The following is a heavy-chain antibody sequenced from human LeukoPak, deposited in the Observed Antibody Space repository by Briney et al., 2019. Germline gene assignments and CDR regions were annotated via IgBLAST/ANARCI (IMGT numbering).Heavy chain of an antibody. CDR3: ARGVISRGYFDY. CDR2: IIPIFGTA. V-gene: IGHV1-69*13. D-gene: IGHD3-16*02. CDR1: GYTFSNYT. Sequence: ASVKVSCKASGYTFSNYTLNWVRQAPGQGLEWMGGIIPIFGTANYAQKFQGRVTITADESTSTAYMELSSLRSEDTAVYYCARGVISRGYFDYWGQGTLVTVPS. J-gene: IGHJ4*02.